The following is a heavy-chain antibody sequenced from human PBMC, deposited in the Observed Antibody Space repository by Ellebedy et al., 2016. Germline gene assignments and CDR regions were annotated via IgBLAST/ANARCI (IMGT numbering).Heavy chain of an antibody. J-gene: IGHJ4*02. CDR2: INAANGDT. V-gene: IGHV1-3*01. D-gene: IGHD3-10*01. Sequence: ASVKVSCKASGYTFNTYPVHWVRQAPGQRLEWMGWINAANGDTGFSQKFQGRVTITADTPASTAYMQLSSLRSEDTAVYYCARKDYFGSGSYHFDYWGQGSLVTVSS. CDR1: GYTFNTYP. CDR3: ARKDYFGSGSYHFDY.